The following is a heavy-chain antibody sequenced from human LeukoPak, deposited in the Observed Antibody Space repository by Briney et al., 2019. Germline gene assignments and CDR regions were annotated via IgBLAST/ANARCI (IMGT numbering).Heavy chain of an antibody. CDR1: GYSFTGDW. Sequence: GESLKISCKGSGYSFTGDWIAWVRQMPGKGLEWMGIIYPGDSDTRYSPSFQGQVTIPADKSISTAYLQWSTLKASDTAMYYCARRSTGRKDFDYWGQGTLVTVSS. CDR2: IYPGDSDT. D-gene: IGHD6-19*01. J-gene: IGHJ4*02. V-gene: IGHV5-51*01. CDR3: ARRSTGRKDFDY.